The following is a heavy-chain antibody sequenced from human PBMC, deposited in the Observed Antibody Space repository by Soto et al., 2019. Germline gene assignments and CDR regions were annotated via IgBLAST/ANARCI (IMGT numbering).Heavy chain of an antibody. CDR3: ARRGWGFGETQYYYYYYMDV. V-gene: IGHV1-18*01. J-gene: IGHJ6*03. D-gene: IGHD3-10*01. Sequence: ASVKVSCKASGYTFTSYGISWVRQAPGQGLEWMGWISAYNGNTNYAQKLQGRVTMTTDTSTSTAYMELRSLRSDDTAVYYCARRGWGFGETQYYYYYYMDVRGKGTTVTVSS. CDR2: ISAYNGNT. CDR1: GYTFTSYG.